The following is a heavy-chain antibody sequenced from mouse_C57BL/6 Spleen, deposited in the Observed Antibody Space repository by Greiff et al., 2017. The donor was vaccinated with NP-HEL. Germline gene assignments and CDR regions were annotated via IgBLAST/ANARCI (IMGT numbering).Heavy chain of an antibody. Sequence: VQLQQSGPELVKPGASVKISCKASGYAFSSSWMNWVKQRPGKGLEWIGRIYPGDGDTNYNGKFKGKATLTADKSSSTAYMQLSSLTSEDSAVYLCASYDYDYAMDYWGQGTSVTVSS. CDR1: GYAFSSSW. CDR3: ASYDYDYAMDY. V-gene: IGHV1-82*01. D-gene: IGHD2-4*01. J-gene: IGHJ4*01. CDR2: IYPGDGDT.